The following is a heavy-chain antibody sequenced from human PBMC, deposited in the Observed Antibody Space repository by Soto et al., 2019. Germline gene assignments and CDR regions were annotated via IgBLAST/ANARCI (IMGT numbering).Heavy chain of an antibody. Sequence: QITLKESGPTLVKPTQTLTLTCTFSGFSLSTNGVGVGWIRQPPGTALECLALIYWNGDERYSPSLKSTLIITKDPSKKQVVLTMTDTDPVDPATYYCVHRADYGELPIFDYWCQGTLVTVS. J-gene: IGHJ4*02. D-gene: IGHD4-17*01. CDR3: VHRADYGELPIFDY. CDR1: GFSLSTNGVG. CDR2: IYWNGDE. V-gene: IGHV2-5*01.